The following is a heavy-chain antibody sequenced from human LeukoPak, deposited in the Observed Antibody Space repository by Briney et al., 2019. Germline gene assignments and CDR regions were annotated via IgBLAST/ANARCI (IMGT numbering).Heavy chain of an antibody. CDR3: ARGAVPFYYDSSGPPDY. J-gene: IGHJ4*02. Sequence: ASVKVSCKASGYTLTSYDINWVRQATGQGLEWMGWMNPNSGNTGYVQKFQGRVTITRNTSISTAYMELSSLRSEDTAVYYCARGAVPFYYDSSGPPDYWGQGTLVTVSS. V-gene: IGHV1-8*03. D-gene: IGHD3-22*01. CDR2: MNPNSGNT. CDR1: GYTLTSYD.